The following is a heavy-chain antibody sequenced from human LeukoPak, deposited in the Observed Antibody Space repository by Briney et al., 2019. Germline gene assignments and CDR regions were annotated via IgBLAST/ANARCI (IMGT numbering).Heavy chain of an antibody. CDR3: AGVDSSGFFDAFDI. D-gene: IGHD3-22*01. Sequence: PGGSLRLSCAASGFTFSSYSMNWGRQAPGKGLEWVSSISSSSSYIYYADSVKGRFTISRANAKNSLYLQMNSLRAEDTAVYYCAGVDSSGFFDAFDIWGQGTMVTVSS. CDR1: GFTFSSYS. CDR2: ISSSSSYI. J-gene: IGHJ3*02. V-gene: IGHV3-21*01.